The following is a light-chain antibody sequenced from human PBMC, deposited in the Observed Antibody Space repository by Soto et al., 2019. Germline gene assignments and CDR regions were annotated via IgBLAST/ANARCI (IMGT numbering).Light chain of an antibody. CDR2: DAS. CDR3: QQYGFS. CDR1: QRVNYW. Sequence: DIQMTQSPSTLSASVGDRVTITCRASQRVNYWLVWYQQKPGMAPKLLIHDASSLESGVPSRFSGSGSGTEFTLTISSLQPDDSATYYCQQYGFSCGPGTKVEIK. V-gene: IGKV1-5*01. J-gene: IGKJ3*01.